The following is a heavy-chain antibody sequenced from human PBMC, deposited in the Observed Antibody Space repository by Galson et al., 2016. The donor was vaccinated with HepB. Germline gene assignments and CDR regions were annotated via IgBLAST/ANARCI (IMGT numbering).Heavy chain of an antibody. CDR2: INPNGGHT. D-gene: IGHD2-15*01. V-gene: IGHV1-46*01. Sequence: SVKVSCKASGYTFTSYYIHWMRQAPRQGLEWMGIINPNGGHTNYAQKFQGRLTITSDASTTTVYMDLSSLTSEDTAVYYFARAGMWEGSCSGGTCYGWLDPWGQGTLVTV. CDR3: ARAGMWEGSCSGGTCYGWLDP. CDR1: GYTFTSYY. J-gene: IGHJ5*02.